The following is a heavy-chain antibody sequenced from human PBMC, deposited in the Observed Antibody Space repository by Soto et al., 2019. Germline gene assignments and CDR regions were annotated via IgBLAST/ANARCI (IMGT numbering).Heavy chain of an antibody. Sequence: QVQLVESGGGLVKPGGSLRLSCTFSDYYMSWIRQAPGKGLEWVSYISSSSSYTNYADSVKGRFTISRDNAKNSLYLQMNSLRAEDTAVYYCARDHHRYSGYDYVDYWGQGTLVTVSS. CDR1: TFSDYY. J-gene: IGHJ4*02. V-gene: IGHV3-11*05. D-gene: IGHD5-12*01. CDR3: ARDHHRYSGYDYVDY. CDR2: ISSSSSYT.